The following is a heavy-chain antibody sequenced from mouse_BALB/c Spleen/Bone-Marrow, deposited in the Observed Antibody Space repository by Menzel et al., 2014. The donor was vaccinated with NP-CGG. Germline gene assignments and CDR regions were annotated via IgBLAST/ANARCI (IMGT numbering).Heavy chain of an antibody. D-gene: IGHD4-1*01. J-gene: IGHJ2*01. CDR3: ARGAWANWDYF. CDR2: IYPGSGST. CDR1: GDKLTSYW. Sequence: QAGNGLGKHGTSGKLSCKASGDKLTSYWINWVKLRPGQGLEWIGDIYPGSGSTNYNEKFKSKATLTVDTSSSTAYMQRSSLASEDTALYYCARGAWANWDYF. V-gene: IGHV1-55*01.